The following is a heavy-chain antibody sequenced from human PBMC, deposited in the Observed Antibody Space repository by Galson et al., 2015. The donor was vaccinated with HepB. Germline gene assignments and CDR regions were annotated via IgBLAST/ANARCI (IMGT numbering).Heavy chain of an antibody. CDR1: GFTFTSSA. D-gene: IGHD3-22*01. Sequence: SVKVSCKASGFTFTSSAVQWVRQARGQRLEWIGWIVVGSGNTNYAQKFQERVTITRDMSTSTAYMELSSLRSEDTAVYYCAATLVITGPYFDYWGQGTLVTVSS. V-gene: IGHV1-58*01. CDR3: AATLVITGPYFDY. J-gene: IGHJ4*02. CDR2: IVVGSGNT.